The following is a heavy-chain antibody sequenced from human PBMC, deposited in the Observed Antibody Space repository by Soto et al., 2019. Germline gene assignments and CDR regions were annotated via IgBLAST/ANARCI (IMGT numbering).Heavy chain of an antibody. J-gene: IGHJ6*03. CDR2: IYYSGST. CDR3: ARLFGSGSYYGGYYYYYYMDV. D-gene: IGHD3-10*01. Sequence: KPSETLSLTCTVSGGSISSSSYYWGWIRQPPGKGLEWIGSIYYSGSTYYNPSLKSRVTISVDTSKNQFSLKLSSVTAADTAVYYCARLFGSGSYYGGYYYYYYMDVWGKGTTVTVSS. CDR1: GGSISSSSYY. V-gene: IGHV4-39*01.